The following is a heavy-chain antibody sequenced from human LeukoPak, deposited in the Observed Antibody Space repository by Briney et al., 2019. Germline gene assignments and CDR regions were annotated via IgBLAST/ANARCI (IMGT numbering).Heavy chain of an antibody. CDR3: ATGHSSGWYYFDY. V-gene: IGHV1-24*01. Sequence: ASVKVSCKVSGYTLTELSVHWVRQAPGKGLAWMGGFDPEDGETIYAQKFEGRVTMTEDTSTDTAYMELGSLRSEDTAVYYCATGHSSGWYYFDYWGQGTLVTVSS. D-gene: IGHD6-19*01. CDR1: GYTLTELS. J-gene: IGHJ4*02. CDR2: FDPEDGET.